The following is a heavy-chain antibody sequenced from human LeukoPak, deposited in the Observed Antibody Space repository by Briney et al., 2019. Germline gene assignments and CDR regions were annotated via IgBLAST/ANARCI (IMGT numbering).Heavy chain of an antibody. D-gene: IGHD3-10*01. Sequence: PGGSLRLSCAASGFTFSYYGMHWVRQAPGKGLEWVAFIRYDGNDKFYAETVKGRFTISRDTSRKIVYLLMNSLRPEDTAVYYCTKPLMRDRWFGESWGQGTLVTVSS. CDR3: TKPLMRDRWFGES. V-gene: IGHV3-30*02. CDR2: IRYDGNDK. CDR1: GFTFSYYG. J-gene: IGHJ5*02.